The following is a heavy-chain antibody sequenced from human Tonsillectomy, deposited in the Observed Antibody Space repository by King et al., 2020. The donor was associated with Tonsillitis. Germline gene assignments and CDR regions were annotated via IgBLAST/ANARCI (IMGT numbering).Heavy chain of an antibody. CDR1: GYSFTSYW. D-gene: IGHD1-1*01. CDR2: IYPGDSDT. CDR3: ARRQLAPDGVFDY. J-gene: IGHJ4*02. Sequence: VQLVESGAEVKKPGESLKISCKVSGYSFTSYWIGWVRQMPGKGLEWMGIIYPGDSDTRYSPSFQGKVTISADKSISTAYLQWSSLTASDTAMYYCARRQLAPDGVFDYGGQGTRVTVSS. V-gene: IGHV5-51*01.